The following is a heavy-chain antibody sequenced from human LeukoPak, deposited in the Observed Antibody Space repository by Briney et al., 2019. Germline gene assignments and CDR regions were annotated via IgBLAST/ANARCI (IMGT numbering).Heavy chain of an antibody. CDR2: ITSDGRNT. CDR1: GFTLSPSW. J-gene: IGHJ4*02. Sequence: PGGSLRLSCAASGFTLSPSWVNWVRQAPGKGLVWVSRITSDGRNTVYADSVKGRFTISRDNARNTVYLQMTSLRAEDSAVYFCARDWHYRLDMWGQGALVTVSS. D-gene: IGHD3-10*01. V-gene: IGHV3-74*01. CDR3: ARDWHYRLDM.